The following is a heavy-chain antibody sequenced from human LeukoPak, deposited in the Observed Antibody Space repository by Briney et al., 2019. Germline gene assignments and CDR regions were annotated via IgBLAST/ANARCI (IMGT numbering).Heavy chain of an antibody. CDR1: GFTFSSYA. Sequence: PGWSLRLSCAASGFTFSSYAIHWVRQAPGKGLEWVAVISYDGSNKYYADSVKGRFTISRDNSKNTLYLQMNSLRAEDTAVYYCARVSAFGVVIGEFDYWGQGTLVTVSP. CDR2: ISYDGSNK. D-gene: IGHD3-3*01. V-gene: IGHV3-30*04. CDR3: ARVSAFGVVIGEFDY. J-gene: IGHJ4*02.